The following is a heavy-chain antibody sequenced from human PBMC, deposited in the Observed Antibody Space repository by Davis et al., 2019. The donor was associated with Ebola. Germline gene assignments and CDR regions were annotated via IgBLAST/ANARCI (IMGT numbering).Heavy chain of an antibody. CDR1: GFTFSSYW. CDR2: IKQDGSEK. D-gene: IGHD5-24*01. V-gene: IGHV3-7*01. Sequence: GESLKISCAASGFTFSSYWMSWVRQAPGKGLEWVANIKQDGSEKYYVDSVKGRFTISRDNAKKSVYLQMNSLTDEDTAVYYCTCTIQMAPTDYWGQGTLATVSS. J-gene: IGHJ4*02. CDR3: TCTIQMAPTDY.